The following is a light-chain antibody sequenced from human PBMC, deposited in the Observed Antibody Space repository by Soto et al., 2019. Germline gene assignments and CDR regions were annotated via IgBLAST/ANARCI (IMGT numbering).Light chain of an antibody. V-gene: IGKV3-11*01. CDR2: TAS. Sequence: EIVLTQSPATLSLSPGERATLSCRASQSVSNYLAWYQHKPGQAPRLLIYTASSRATGIQARFSGSGSGTDFTLNISSIEPEDFAVYYGQQRSTWPPWTFGQGTKVEVK. CDR3: QQRSTWPPWT. CDR1: QSVSNY. J-gene: IGKJ1*01.